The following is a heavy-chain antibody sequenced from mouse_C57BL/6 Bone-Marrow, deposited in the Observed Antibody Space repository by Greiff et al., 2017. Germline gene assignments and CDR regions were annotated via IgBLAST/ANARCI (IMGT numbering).Heavy chain of an antibody. CDR1: GFTFSSYA. V-gene: IGHV5-4*01. CDR2: ISDGGSYT. J-gene: IGHJ4*01. Sequence: EVQLVESGGGLVKPGGSLKLSCAASGFTFSSYAMSWVRQTPEKRLEWVATISDGGSYTYYPDNVKGRFTISRDNAKNNLYLQMSHLKSEDTAMYYCARGTGPDWGQGTSVTGSS. CDR3: ARGTGPD. D-gene: IGHD4-1*01.